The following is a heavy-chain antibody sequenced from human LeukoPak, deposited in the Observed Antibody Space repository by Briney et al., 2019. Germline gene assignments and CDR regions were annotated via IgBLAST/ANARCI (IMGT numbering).Heavy chain of an antibody. D-gene: IGHD6-6*01. CDR3: ARELSARDYYYGMDV. CDR1: GFTFSSYS. V-gene: IGHV3-48*02. Sequence: GGSLRLSCAASGFTFSSYSMNWVREAPGKGLEWVSYISSSSSTIYYADSVKGRFTISRDNAKNSLYLQMNSLRDEDTAVYYCARELSARDYYYGMDVWGQGATVTVSS. J-gene: IGHJ6*02. CDR2: ISSSSSTI.